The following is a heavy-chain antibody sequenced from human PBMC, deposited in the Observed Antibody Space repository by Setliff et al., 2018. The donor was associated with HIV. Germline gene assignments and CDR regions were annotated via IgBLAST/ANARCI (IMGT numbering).Heavy chain of an antibody. CDR1: GYNFTNYW. V-gene: IGHV5-51*01. CDR2: LYPADSNI. J-gene: IGHJ4*02. D-gene: IGHD3-16*01. CDR3: TRLWHENWGGVDY. Sequence: PGESLKISCKASGYNFTNYWIDWVRQMPGKGLEWMGLLYPADSNIRYSPSFQGQVTISVDKSTNTAFLQWTSLRASDTAMYYCTRLWHENWGGVDYWGQGTLVTVSS.